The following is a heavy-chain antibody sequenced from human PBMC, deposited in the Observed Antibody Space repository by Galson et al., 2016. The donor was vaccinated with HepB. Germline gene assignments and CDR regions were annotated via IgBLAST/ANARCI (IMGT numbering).Heavy chain of an antibody. D-gene: IGHD3-10*01. J-gene: IGHJ3*02. CDR3: ARNMYGAATNYIGDVFDI. V-gene: IGHV3-53*01. CDR1: GLTVSGDY. CDR2: LYRDGST. Sequence: SLRLSCAVSGLTVSGDYMSWVRQAPGKGLEWVSVLYRDGSTYSADSVEGRFTIPRDNSRNTLYLQMNSLRAEDTAMYYCARNMYGAATNYIGDVFDIWGQGTMVTVSS.